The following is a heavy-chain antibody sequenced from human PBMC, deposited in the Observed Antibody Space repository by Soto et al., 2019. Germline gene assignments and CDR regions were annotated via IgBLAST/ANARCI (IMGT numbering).Heavy chain of an antibody. V-gene: IGHV3-66*01. J-gene: IGHJ4*02. CDR2: IYSGGST. CDR1: GFTVSSNY. Sequence: ESGGGLVQPGGSLRLSCAASGFTVSSNYMSWVRQAPGKGLEWVSVIYSGGSTYYADSVKGRFTISRDNSKNTLYLQMNSLRAEDPAVYYCAREARDFWSGYSDYWGQGTLVTVSS. CDR3: AREARDFWSGYSDY. D-gene: IGHD3-3*01.